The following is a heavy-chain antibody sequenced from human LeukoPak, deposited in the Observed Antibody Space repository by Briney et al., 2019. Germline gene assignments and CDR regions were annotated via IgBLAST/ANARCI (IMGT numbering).Heavy chain of an antibody. CDR1: GYTFTSYG. J-gene: IGHJ3*02. Sequence: GASVKVSCKASGYTFTSYGISWVRQAPGQGLEWMGWISAYNGNTNYAQKLQGRVTMTTDTSTSTAYMELRSLRSDDTAVYYCASLKNHYDSSGYLVTDAFDIWGQGTLVTVSS. CDR3: ASLKNHYDSSGYLVTDAFDI. CDR2: ISAYNGNT. V-gene: IGHV1-18*01. D-gene: IGHD3-22*01.